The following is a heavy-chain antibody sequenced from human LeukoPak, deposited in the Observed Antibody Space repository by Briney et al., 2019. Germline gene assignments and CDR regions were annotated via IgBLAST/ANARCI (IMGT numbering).Heavy chain of an antibody. D-gene: IGHD3-10*01. CDR3: ARDETMVRGVSLDY. V-gene: IGHV1-69*04. CDR2: IIPIFGIA. CDR1: GYTLTELS. Sequence: ASVEVSCKVSGYTLTELSMHWVRQAPGQGLEWMGRIIPIFGIANYAQKFQGRVTITADKSTSTAYMELSSLRSEDTAVYYCARDETMVRGVSLDYWGQGTLVTVSS. J-gene: IGHJ4*02.